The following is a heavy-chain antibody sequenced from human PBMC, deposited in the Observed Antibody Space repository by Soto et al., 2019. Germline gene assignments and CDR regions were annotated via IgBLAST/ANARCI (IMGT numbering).Heavy chain of an antibody. D-gene: IGHD3-16*01. Sequence: EGQLVQSGGDLVQPGGSLRLSCAGSGLTLRSYAMTWIRQTPEKGLEWVSTITGRSAVTSYADSVNGRFTVSRDNSKNTLYVPMNSLRTADTDIYYWATGGPFTGGLDPWGQGPRVTVPA. V-gene: IGHV3-23*04. CDR2: ITGRSAVT. CDR3: ATGGPFTGGLDP. CDR1: GLTLRSYA. J-gene: IGHJ5*02.